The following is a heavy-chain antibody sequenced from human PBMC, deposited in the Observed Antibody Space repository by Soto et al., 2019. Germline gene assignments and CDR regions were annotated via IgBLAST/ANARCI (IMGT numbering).Heavy chain of an antibody. J-gene: IGHJ6*02. CDR1: GFTFSDYY. Sequence: QVQLVESGGGLVRPGGSLRLSCAASGFTFSDYYMTWIRQAPGKGLEWVSYITGSSDYTNYADSVKGRFTISRDNVKKSLYLQMNSLRAGDTAVYYCARESYYGMEVWGQGTTVTVSS. CDR3: ARESYYGMEV. CDR2: ITGSSDYT. V-gene: IGHV3-11*05.